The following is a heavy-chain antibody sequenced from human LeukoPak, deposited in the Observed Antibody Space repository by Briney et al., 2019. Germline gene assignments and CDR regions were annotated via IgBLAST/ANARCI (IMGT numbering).Heavy chain of an antibody. V-gene: IGHV3-23*01. CDR3: ASHIVVVPAAIKN. CDR2: ISGSGGST. Sequence: PGGSLRLSCAASGFCFSSYAMRWVRQAPGKGLEWVSAISGSGGSTYYADSVKGRFTISRDNSKNTLYLQMNSLRAEDTAVYYCASHIVVVPAAIKNWGEGTLVTVSS. D-gene: IGHD2-2*02. CDR1: GFCFSSYA. J-gene: IGHJ4*02.